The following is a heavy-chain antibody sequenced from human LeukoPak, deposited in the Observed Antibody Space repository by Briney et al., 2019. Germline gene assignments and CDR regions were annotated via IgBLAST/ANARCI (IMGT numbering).Heavy chain of an antibody. CDR1: GFTFSNAW. CDR2: IKRKSDGGTT. CDR3: TTYDSSGYFYFDY. J-gene: IGHJ4*02. Sequence: GVSLRLSCAASGFTFSNAWMSWVRQAPGKGLEWVGRIKRKSDGGTTDYAAPVKGRFTISRDDSKNTLYLQMNSLKTEDTAVYYCTTYDSSGYFYFDYWGQGTLVTVSS. V-gene: IGHV3-15*01. D-gene: IGHD3-22*01.